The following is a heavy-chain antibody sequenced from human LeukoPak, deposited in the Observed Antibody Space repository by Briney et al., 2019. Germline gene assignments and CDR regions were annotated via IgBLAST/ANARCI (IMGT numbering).Heavy chain of an antibody. CDR1: GFTFSDYY. D-gene: IGHD6-19*01. V-gene: IGHV3-11*01. CDR2: ISSSGSTI. Sequence: GGSLRLSCAASGFTFSDYYMSWIRQAPGKGLEWVSYISSSGSTIYYADSVKGRFTISRDNAKNSLYLQMNSLRAEDTAVYYCARDLGSYSSGWYGYYYYGMDVWGQGATVTVSS. CDR3: ARDLGSYSSGWYGYYYYGMDV. J-gene: IGHJ6*02.